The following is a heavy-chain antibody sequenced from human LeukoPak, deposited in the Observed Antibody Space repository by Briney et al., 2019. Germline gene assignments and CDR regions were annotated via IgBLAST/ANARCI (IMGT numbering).Heavy chain of an antibody. CDR2: INHSGST. V-gene: IGHV4-34*01. D-gene: IGHD4-17*01. CDR1: GGSFSDYY. CDR3: ARGYYGDYRWFDP. J-gene: IGHJ5*02. Sequence: SETLSLTCAVYGGSFSDYYWSWIRQPPGKGLEWIGEINHSGSTNYNPSLKSRFTISVDTSKNQFSLKLSSVTAADTAVYCCARGYYGDYRWFDPWGQGTLVTVSS.